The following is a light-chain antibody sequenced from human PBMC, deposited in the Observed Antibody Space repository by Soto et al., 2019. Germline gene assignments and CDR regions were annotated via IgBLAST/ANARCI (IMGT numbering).Light chain of an antibody. CDR3: QQYGSWLQT. J-gene: IGKJ1*01. CDR1: QTISSN. V-gene: IGKV3-15*01. Sequence: EIVLTQSPATLAVPPGERATLSCRASQTISSNLAWYQQKPGQAPRLLIYGASTRVSGIPDRFSGSGSGTDFTLTISSVQSEDFATYYCQQYGSWLQTFGQGTKVEVK. CDR2: GAS.